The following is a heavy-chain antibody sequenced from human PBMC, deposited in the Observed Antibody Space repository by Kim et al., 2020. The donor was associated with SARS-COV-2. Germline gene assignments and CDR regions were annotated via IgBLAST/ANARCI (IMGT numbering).Heavy chain of an antibody. J-gene: IGHJ4*02. V-gene: IGHV4-34*01. Sequence: SETLSLTCAVYGGSFSGYYWSWIRQPPGKGLEWIGEINHSGSTNYNPSLKSRVTISVDTSKNQFSLKLSSVTAADTAVYYCARGRTMVRAKPFDYWGQGT. CDR3: ARGRTMVRAKPFDY. CDR2: INHSGST. CDR1: GGSFSGYY. D-gene: IGHD3-10*01.